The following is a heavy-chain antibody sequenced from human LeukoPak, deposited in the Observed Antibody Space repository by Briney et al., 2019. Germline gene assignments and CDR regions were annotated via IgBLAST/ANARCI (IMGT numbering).Heavy chain of an antibody. V-gene: IGHV3-21*01. CDR2: ITSSSSYI. J-gene: IGHJ5*02. Sequence: PGGSLRLSCAASGFTFSTYTMTWVRQAPGKGLEWVSSITSSSSYIYYADSVKGRFTISRDNAKNSLYLQMNSLRAEDTAVYYCAREGESWNWFDPWGQGTLVTVAS. CDR1: GFTFSTYT. CDR3: AREGESWNWFDP. D-gene: IGHD3-16*01.